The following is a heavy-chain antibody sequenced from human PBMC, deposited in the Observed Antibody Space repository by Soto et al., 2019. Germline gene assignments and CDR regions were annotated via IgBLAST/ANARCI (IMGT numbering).Heavy chain of an antibody. Sequence: QVQLVESGGGVVQPGRSLRLSCAASGFTFSTYGMHWVRQTPGKGLEWVAVIWYDGSNKYYGDPVKGRFTISRDNSKNTLYLQMNSLRAEDTAVYYCARANHVQRYCSTTACYFFYGMDVWGQGTTVTVSS. CDR1: GFTFSTYG. CDR2: IWYDGSNK. V-gene: IGHV3-33*01. D-gene: IGHD2-2*01. CDR3: ARANHVQRYCSTTACYFFYGMDV. J-gene: IGHJ6*02.